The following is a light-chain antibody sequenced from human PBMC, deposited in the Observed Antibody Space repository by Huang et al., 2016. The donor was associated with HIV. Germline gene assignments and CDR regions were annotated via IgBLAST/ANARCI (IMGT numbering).Light chain of an antibody. Sequence: DVVLNQSPLSLPVTLGQSASISCRSSQSLEYSDGNTYLSWFHQRPGQSPRRLIYNVCKRDSGVPDRVSGSGSGTDFTLKISRVEAEDVGIYYCMQGTHWPPYTFGQGTKLEI. V-gene: IGKV2-30*01. J-gene: IGKJ2*01. CDR2: NVC. CDR1: QSLEYSDGNTY. CDR3: MQGTHWPPYT.